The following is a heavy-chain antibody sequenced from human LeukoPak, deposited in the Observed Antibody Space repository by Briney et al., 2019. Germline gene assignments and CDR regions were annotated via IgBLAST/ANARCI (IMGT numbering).Heavy chain of an antibody. CDR1: GFTFSSYS. Sequence: GSLRLSCAASGFTFSSYSMNWVRQAPGKGLEWVSSISSSSSYIYYADSVKGRFTISRDNAKNSLYLQMNSLRAEDTAVYYCAREGMGYYYYYMDVWGKGTTVTVSS. CDR2: ISSSSSYI. J-gene: IGHJ6*03. CDR3: AREGMGYYYYYMDV. V-gene: IGHV3-21*01. D-gene: IGHD1-26*01.